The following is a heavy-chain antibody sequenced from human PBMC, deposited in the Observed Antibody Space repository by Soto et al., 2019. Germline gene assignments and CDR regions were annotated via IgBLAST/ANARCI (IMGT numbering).Heavy chain of an antibody. Sequence: XSVKVSCKASGYTFTSYDINWVRQATGQGLEWMGWMNPNSGNTGYAQKFQGRVTMTRNTSISTAYMELSSLRSEDTAVYYCARRGGSYYDFWSGPHHYGMDVWGQGTTVTVSS. J-gene: IGHJ6*02. CDR2: MNPNSGNT. CDR3: ARRGGSYYDFWSGPHHYGMDV. D-gene: IGHD3-3*01. CDR1: GYTFTSYD. V-gene: IGHV1-8*01.